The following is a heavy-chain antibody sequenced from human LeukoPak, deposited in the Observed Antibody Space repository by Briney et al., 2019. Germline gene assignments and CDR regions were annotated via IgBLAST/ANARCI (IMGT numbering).Heavy chain of an antibody. D-gene: IGHD3-22*01. CDR1: GGTFSSYA. CDR2: IIPIFGTA. Sequence: SVKVSCKASGGTFSSYAISWVRQAPGQGLEWMGGIIPIFGTANYAQKFQGRVTITADESTSTAYMELSSLRSEDTAVYYCAKDIYYDSSGYYIFDYWGQGTLVTVSS. V-gene: IGHV1-69*01. J-gene: IGHJ4*02. CDR3: AKDIYYDSSGYYIFDY.